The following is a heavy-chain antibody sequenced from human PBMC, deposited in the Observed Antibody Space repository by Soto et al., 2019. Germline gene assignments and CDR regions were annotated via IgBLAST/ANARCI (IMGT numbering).Heavy chain of an antibody. CDR1: GFTFGDYA. Sequence: GGSLRLSCTASGFTFGDYAMSWFRQAPGKGLEWVGFIRSKAYGGTTEYAASVKGRFTISRDDSKSIAYLQMNSLKTEDTAVYYCTRDRTTKEYYYDSSGYLSRDYWGQGTLVTVSS. CDR3: TRDRTTKEYYYDSSGYLSRDY. J-gene: IGHJ4*02. V-gene: IGHV3-49*03. D-gene: IGHD3-22*01. CDR2: IRSKAYGGTT.